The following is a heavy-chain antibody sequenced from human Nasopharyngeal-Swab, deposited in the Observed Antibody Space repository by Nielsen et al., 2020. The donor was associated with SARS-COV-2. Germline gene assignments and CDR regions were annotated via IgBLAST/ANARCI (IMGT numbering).Heavy chain of an antibody. V-gene: IGHV3-53*01. J-gene: IGHJ5*02. D-gene: IGHD6-13*01. CDR2: IYSGGST. Sequence: VCQAPGKGLEWVSVIYSGGSTYYADSVKGRFTISRDNSKNTLYLQMNSLRAEDTAVYYCARLGSSSWYANWFDPWGQGTLVTVSS. CDR3: ARLGSSSWYANWFDP.